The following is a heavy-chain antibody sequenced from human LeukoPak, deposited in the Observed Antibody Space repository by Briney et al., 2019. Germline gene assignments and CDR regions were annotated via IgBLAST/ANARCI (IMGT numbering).Heavy chain of an antibody. Sequence: MAGGSLRLSCAASGFTFSDYYMSWIRQAPGKGLEWVGRIKSKTDGGTTDYAAPVKGRFTISRDDSKNTLYLQMNSLKTEDTAVYYCTTAVVWFGDGRAYWGQGTLVTVSS. V-gene: IGHV3-15*01. J-gene: IGHJ4*02. CDR2: IKSKTDGGTT. D-gene: IGHD3-10*01. CDR1: GFTFSDYY. CDR3: TTAVVWFGDGRAY.